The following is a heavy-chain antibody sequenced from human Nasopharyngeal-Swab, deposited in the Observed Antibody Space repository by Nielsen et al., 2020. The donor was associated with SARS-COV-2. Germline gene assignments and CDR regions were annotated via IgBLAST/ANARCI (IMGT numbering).Heavy chain of an antibody. CDR3: ATDSPAVGGTSPAYGMDV. D-gene: IGHD2-2*01. V-gene: IGHV1-24*01. Sequence: ASVKVSCKASGYTLTELSMHWVRQAPGKGLEWMGGFDPEDGETIYAQKFQGRVTMTEDTSTDTAYMELSSLRSEDTAVYYCATDSPAVGGTSPAYGMDVWGQGTTVTVSS. J-gene: IGHJ6*02. CDR2: FDPEDGET. CDR1: GYTLTELS.